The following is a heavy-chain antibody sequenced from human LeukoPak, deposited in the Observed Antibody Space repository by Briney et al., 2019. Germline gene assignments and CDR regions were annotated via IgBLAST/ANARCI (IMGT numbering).Heavy chain of an antibody. V-gene: IGHV3-30*02. Sequence: GGSLRLSCAASGFTFSSYGMHWVRQAPGKGLEWVAFIRYDGSNKYYADSVKGRFTISRDNSKNTLYLQMNSLRAEDTAVYYCAKDLPDFWSGYSGGEDYWGQGTLVTVFS. CDR3: AKDLPDFWSGYSGGEDY. CDR1: GFTFSSYG. CDR2: IRYDGSNK. D-gene: IGHD3-3*01. J-gene: IGHJ4*02.